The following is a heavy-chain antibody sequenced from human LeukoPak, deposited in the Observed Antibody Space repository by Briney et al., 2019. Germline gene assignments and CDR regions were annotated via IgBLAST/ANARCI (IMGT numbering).Heavy chain of an antibody. J-gene: IGHJ4*02. CDR3: AREDDWNYEDY. CDR2: IKQDGSEK. Sequence: GGSLRLSCAASGFTFSSYWMSWVRQAPGKGLEWVANIKQDGSEKYYVDSVKGRFTISRDNAKNSLYLQMNSLRAEDTAIYFCAREDDWNYEDYWGQGTLVTVSS. CDR1: GFTFSSYW. V-gene: IGHV3-7*01. D-gene: IGHD1-7*01.